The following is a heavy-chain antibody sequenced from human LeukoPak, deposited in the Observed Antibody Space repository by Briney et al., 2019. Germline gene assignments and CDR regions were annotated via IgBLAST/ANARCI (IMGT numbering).Heavy chain of an antibody. CDR2: IRHDGRNE. CDR3: AKDQWLVPYY. J-gene: IGHJ4*02. D-gene: IGHD6-19*01. Sequence: GGSLRLSCVGSGFSFGSYGMHWVRQAPGKGLEWVAHIRHDGRNEDYADSVKGRFTISRDNSKNTLYLQMNSLRAEDTAVYYCAKDQWLVPYYWGQGTLVTVSS. V-gene: IGHV3-30*02. CDR1: GFSFGSYG.